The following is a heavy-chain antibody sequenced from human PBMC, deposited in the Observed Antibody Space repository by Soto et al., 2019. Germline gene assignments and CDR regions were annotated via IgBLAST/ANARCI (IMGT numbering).Heavy chain of an antibody. D-gene: IGHD1-1*01. CDR3: ARGRETGTTPPDYFDY. J-gene: IGHJ4*01. Sequence: GASVKASCKASGYTFTSYTVHWVRQAPGQSLEWMGWINAGNGDTKCSQKFQGRVTFTRDTSASTAYMELSSLRSEDTAVYYCARGRETGTTPPDYFDYWGQGTLVTVSS. CDR1: GYTFTSYT. CDR2: INAGNGDT. V-gene: IGHV1-3*01.